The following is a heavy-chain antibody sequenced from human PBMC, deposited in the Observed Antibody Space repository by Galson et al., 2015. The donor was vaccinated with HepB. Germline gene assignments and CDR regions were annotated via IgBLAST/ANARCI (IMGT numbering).Heavy chain of an antibody. D-gene: IGHD4-17*01. CDR1: GFTFSSYS. CDR3: ARCGTTVTTYADY. V-gene: IGHV3-21*01. CDR2: ISSSSSYI. Sequence: SLRLSCAASGFTFSSYSMNWVRQAPGKGLEWVSSISSSSSYIYYADSVKGRFTISRDNAKNTLYLQMNSLRAEDTAVYYCARCGTTVTTYADYWGQGTLVTVSS. J-gene: IGHJ4*02.